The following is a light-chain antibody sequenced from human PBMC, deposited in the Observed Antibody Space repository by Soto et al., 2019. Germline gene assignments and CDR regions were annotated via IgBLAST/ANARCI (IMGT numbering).Light chain of an antibody. J-gene: IGKJ4*01. CDR1: QSVSSN. CDR3: QQYNNWPPLT. CDR2: GAS. V-gene: IGKV3-15*01. Sequence: EIVMTQSPATLSVSPGERATLSCRASQSVSSNLAWYQQKPGQAPRPLIYGASTRATGIPARFSGSGSGTEFTLTISSQQSEDFAVYYCQQYNNWPPLTFGGGTKVEIK.